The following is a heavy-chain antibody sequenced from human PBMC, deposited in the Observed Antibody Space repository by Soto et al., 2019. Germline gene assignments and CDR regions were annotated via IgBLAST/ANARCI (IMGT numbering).Heavy chain of an antibody. CDR2: ISWNSGSI. J-gene: IGHJ4*02. V-gene: IGHV3-9*01. CDR1: GFTFDDYA. Sequence: EVQLVESGGGLVQPGRSLRLSCAASGFTFDDYAMHWVRQAPGKGLEWVSGISWNSGSIGYADSVKGRFTISRDNAKNSLYLQMNSLRAEDTALYYCAKDRFWAVTGLLDYWGQGTLVTVSS. D-gene: IGHD6-19*01. CDR3: AKDRFWAVTGLLDY.